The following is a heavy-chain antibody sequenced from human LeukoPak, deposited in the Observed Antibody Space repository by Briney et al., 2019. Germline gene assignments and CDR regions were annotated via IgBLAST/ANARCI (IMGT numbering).Heavy chain of an antibody. Sequence: PGGSLRLSCAASGFTFRTHTMSWVRQAPGKGLEWVSSISSDRTTIFYADSVKGRFTISRDNAQNSLYLQMNSLRDEDTAVYYCAGQKAIHYWGQGTLVIVSS. CDR2: ISSDRTTI. CDR1: GFTFRTHT. V-gene: IGHV3-48*02. J-gene: IGHJ4*02. CDR3: AGQKAIHY.